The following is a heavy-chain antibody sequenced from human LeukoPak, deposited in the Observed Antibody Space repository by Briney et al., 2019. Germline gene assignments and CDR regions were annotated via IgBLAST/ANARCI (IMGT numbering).Heavy chain of an antibody. J-gene: IGHJ4*02. CDR2: ISGTSSNI. V-gene: IGHV3-48*02. CDR3: ARKGDYHDY. CDR1: GFSVSSLC. Sequence: GGSLSLACTASGFSVSSLCVNWVRHAPEKGREGVSYISGTSSNIYYAVTVKGRFTISRDNDKNSLYLQMNSLRDEDTAVYYCARKGDYHDYWGQGTLVTVSS.